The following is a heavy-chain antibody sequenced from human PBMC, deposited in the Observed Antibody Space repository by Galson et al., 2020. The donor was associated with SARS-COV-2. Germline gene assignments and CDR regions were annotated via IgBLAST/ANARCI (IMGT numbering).Heavy chain of an antibody. CDR3: ARGNNYYDSSGFGLDPIRGMDF. Sequence: ASETLSLTCTVSGGSISSGGYYWSWIRQHPGKGLEWIGYIYYSGSTYYNPSLKSRVTISVDTSKNQFSLKLSSVTAADTAVYYCARGNNYYDSSGFGLDPIRGMDFWGQGTTVTVSS. V-gene: IGHV4-31*03. J-gene: IGHJ6*02. D-gene: IGHD3-22*01. CDR1: GGSISSGGYY. CDR2: IYYSGST.